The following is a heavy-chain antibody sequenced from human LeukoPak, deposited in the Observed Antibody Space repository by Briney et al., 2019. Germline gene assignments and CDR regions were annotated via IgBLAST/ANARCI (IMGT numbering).Heavy chain of an antibody. CDR2: ISGSGGST. CDR1: GFTFSSYA. D-gene: IGHD2-21*02. V-gene: IGHV3-23*01. Sequence: GGSLRLSCAASGFTFSSYAMSWVRQAPGKGLEWVSAISGSGGSTYYADSVKGRFTISRDNSKNTLYLQMNSLRAEDTAVYYCAKGLDIVVVTATQDYYFDYWGQGTLVTVSS. J-gene: IGHJ4*02. CDR3: AKGLDIVVVTATQDYYFDY.